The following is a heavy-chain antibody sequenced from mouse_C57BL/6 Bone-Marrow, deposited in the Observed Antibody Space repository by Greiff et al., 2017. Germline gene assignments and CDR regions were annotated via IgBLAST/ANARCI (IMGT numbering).Heavy chain of an antibody. CDR1: GYSITSDY. D-gene: IGHD2-2*01. Sequence: EVKLMESGPGLAKPSQTLSLTCSVTGYSITSDYWNWIRKFPGNKLEYMGYISYSGSTYYNPSLKSRISITRDTSKNQYYLQLNSVTTEDTATYYCARRGIYYGYDLYYFDYWGQGTTLTVSS. J-gene: IGHJ2*01. V-gene: IGHV3-8*01. CDR3: ARRGIYYGYDLYYFDY. CDR2: ISYSGST.